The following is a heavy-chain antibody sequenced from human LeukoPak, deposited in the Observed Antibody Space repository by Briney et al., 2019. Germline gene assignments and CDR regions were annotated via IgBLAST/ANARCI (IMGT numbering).Heavy chain of an antibody. CDR3: ATVYGATGY. CDR1: GYTFTDYY. D-gene: IGHD1-26*01. CDR2: VDPEDGET. V-gene: IGHV1-69-2*01. Sequence: ASVKVSCKVSGYTFTDYYMHWVQQAPGKGLEWMGLVDPEDGETIYAEKFQGRVTITADTSTGTAYMELSSLRPEDTAVYYCATVYGATGYWGQGTLVTVSS. J-gene: IGHJ4*02.